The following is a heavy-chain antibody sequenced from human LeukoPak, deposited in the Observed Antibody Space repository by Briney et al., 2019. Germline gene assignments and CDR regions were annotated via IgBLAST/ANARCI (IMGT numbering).Heavy chain of an antibody. CDR3: ARDPGGSYPYFDY. J-gene: IGHJ4*02. Sequence: GGSLRLSCAASGSTFSSYWMSWVRQAPGKGLEWVANIKQDGSEKYYVDSVKGRFTISRDNAKNSLYLQMNSLRAEDTAVYYCARDPGGSYPYFDYWGQGTLVTVSS. CDR1: GSTFSSYW. D-gene: IGHD1-26*01. CDR2: IKQDGSEK. V-gene: IGHV3-7*01.